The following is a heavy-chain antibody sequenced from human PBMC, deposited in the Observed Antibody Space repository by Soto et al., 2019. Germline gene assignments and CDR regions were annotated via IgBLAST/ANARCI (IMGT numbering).Heavy chain of an antibody. Sequence: QVQLVESGGGVVQPGRSLRLSCAASGFTFSSYGMHWVRQAPGKGLEWVAVISYDGSNKYYADSVKGRFTISRDNSKNALYLQRNSMGDEDTAVYYCARGGIREVFCGGDCRPLAAFDIWGQGTMVTVSS. D-gene: IGHD2-21*02. J-gene: IGHJ3*02. CDR1: GFTFSSYG. CDR3: ARGGIREVFCGGDCRPLAAFDI. CDR2: ISYDGSNK. V-gene: IGHV3-30*03.